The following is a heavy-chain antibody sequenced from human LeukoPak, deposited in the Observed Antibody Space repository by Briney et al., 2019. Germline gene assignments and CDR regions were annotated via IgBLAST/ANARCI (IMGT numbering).Heavy chain of an antibody. J-gene: IGHJ4*02. CDR1: GFTFSSYA. D-gene: IGHD3-10*01. CDR2: ISGSGGST. CDR3: AKYRYWKALYGPGYYFDY. Sequence: GGSLRLSCAASGFTFSSYAMSWVRQAPGKGLEWVSAISGSGGSTYYADSVKGRFTISRDNSKNTLYLQMNSLRAEDTAVYYCAKYRYWKALYGPGYYFDYWGQGTLVTVSS. V-gene: IGHV3-23*01.